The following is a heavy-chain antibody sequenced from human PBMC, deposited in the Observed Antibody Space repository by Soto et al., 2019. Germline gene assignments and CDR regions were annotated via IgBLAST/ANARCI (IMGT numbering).Heavy chain of an antibody. D-gene: IGHD2-21*02. CDR1: GFTFSNAW. CDR2: IKCKTDGGTT. V-gene: IGHV3-15*07. Sequence: VQLVESGGGLVMTGGSLRLSCAAYGFTFSNAWMNWVRQAPGKGLEWVGRIKCKTDGGTTDYAAPVKGRFTISRDDSKNTLYLQMNSLKSEDTAVYYCTTDSLTYCCGDCYPLDYWGQGTLVTVSS. CDR3: TTDSLTYCCGDCYPLDY. J-gene: IGHJ4*02.